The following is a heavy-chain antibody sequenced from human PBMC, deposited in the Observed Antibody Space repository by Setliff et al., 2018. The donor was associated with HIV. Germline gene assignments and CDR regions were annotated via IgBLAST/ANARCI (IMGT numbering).Heavy chain of an antibody. CDR2: INPKSGDT. D-gene: IGHD6-19*01. J-gene: IGHJ4*02. Sequence: ASVKVSCKASGYMFTDYYIHWVRQAPGQGLEWMGWINPKSGDTKCGQSFQGRVTMTRDTSISTAYMNLSGLRSNDTAVYYCTRGTAVADTNTQPFKYWGQGALVTVSS. V-gene: IGHV1-2*02. CDR1: GYMFTDYY. CDR3: TRGTAVADTNTQPFKY.